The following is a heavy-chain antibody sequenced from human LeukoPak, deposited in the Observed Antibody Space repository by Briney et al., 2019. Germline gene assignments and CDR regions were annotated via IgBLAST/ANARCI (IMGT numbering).Heavy chain of an antibody. CDR3: AREAPTLQY. J-gene: IGHJ4*02. CDR2: ISYDGSNK. CDR1: GFTFSSYG. Sequence: GGSLRLSCAASGFTFSSYGMHWVRQAPGKGLEWVAVISYDGSNKYYADSVKGRFTISRDNSKNTLYLQMNSLRAEDTAVYYCAREAPTLQYWGQGTLVTVSS. V-gene: IGHV3-30*03.